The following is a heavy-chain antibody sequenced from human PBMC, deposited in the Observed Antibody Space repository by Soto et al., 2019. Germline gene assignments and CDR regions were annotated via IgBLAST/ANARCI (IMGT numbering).Heavy chain of an antibody. D-gene: IGHD6-19*01. Sequence: QVQLVQSGAEVKKPGSSVKVSCKASGGTFSSYAISWVRQAPGQGLEWMGGIIPIFGTANYAQKFQGRGTITADESTSTAYMELSSLRSEDTAVYYCAREEQQWLVIDYYYYGMDVWGQGTTVTVSS. CDR3: AREEQQWLVIDYYYYGMDV. CDR2: IIPIFGTA. V-gene: IGHV1-69*12. J-gene: IGHJ6*02. CDR1: GGTFSSYA.